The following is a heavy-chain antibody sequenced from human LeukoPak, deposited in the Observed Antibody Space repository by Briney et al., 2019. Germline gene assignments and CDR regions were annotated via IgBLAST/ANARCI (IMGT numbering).Heavy chain of an antibody. CDR2: INHSGST. V-gene: IGHV4-34*01. CDR3: AREALPPGIAAAGREEKDWYFDL. CDR1: GGSFSGYY. J-gene: IGHJ2*01. Sequence: PSETLSLTCAVYGGSFSGYYWSWIRQPPGKGLEWIGEINHSGSTNYNPSLKSRVTISVDTSKNQFSLKLSSVTAADTAVYYCAREALPPGIAAAGREEKDWYFDLWGRGTLATVSS. D-gene: IGHD6-13*01.